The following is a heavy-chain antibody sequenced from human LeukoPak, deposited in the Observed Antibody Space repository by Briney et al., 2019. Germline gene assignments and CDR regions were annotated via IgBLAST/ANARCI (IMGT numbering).Heavy chain of an antibody. CDR1: GYRFTDYW. CDR3: ARGGSFHEFDI. CDR2: INTNTGGT. Sequence: ASVKVSCKASGYRFTDYWIQWVRQAPGQGLEWVGWINTNTGGTVYAQKFQGRVTMTRDTSLTTSYMDLSRLTSDDTAVYYCARGGSFHEFDIWGQGTMVIVSS. J-gene: IGHJ3*02. D-gene: IGHD3-10*01. V-gene: IGHV1-2*02.